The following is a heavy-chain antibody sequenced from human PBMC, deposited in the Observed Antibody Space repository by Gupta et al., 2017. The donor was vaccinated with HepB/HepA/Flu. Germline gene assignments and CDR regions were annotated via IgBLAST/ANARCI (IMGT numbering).Heavy chain of an antibody. CDR2: ISYDGSNK. D-gene: IGHD6-19*01. CDR1: GFTFSSYA. CDR3: ARDLDIGVGGYSSGWGAD. J-gene: IGHJ4*02. Sequence: QVQLVESGGGVVQPGRCLRLSCAASGFTFSSYAMHGFRLAPGKGLEWVAVISYDGSNKYYADSVKGRFTISRDNSKNTLYLQMNSLRAEDTAVYYCARDLDIGVGGYSSGWGADWGQGTLVTVSS. V-gene: IGHV3-30-3*01.